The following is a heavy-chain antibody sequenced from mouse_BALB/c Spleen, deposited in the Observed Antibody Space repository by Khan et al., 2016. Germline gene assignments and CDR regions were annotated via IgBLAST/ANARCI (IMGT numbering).Heavy chain of an antibody. CDR2: FYPGVGDT. CDR1: GYTSANYW. J-gene: IGHJ3*01. CDR3: ADARLVY. Sequence: QVQLKESGAELARPGASVRLSCKASGYTSANYWMQWVKQRPGQGLEWIGSFYPGVGDTRYSQKCKEKATLTAEKSSSPAYMPLTSVASEDSAVYYCADARLVYWGQGTLVTVSA. V-gene: IGHV1-87*01.